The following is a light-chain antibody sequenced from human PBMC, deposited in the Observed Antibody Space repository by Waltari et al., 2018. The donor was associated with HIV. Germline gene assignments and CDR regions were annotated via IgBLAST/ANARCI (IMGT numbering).Light chain of an antibody. CDR1: QSVTSS. CDR2: GAS. CDR3: QKYNTWPLT. Sequence: IVMTQSPATLSVSPGERATLSCRASQSVTSSLAWYQQKPGHVPRLLIYGASKGATGVPTRCSGGGSGTEFTLTISSLQSEDFAVYSCQKYNTWPLTFGPGTKVDIK. J-gene: IGKJ3*01. V-gene: IGKV3-15*01.